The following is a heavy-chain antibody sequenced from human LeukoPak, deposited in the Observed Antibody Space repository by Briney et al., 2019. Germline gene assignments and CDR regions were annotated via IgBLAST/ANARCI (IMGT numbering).Heavy chain of an antibody. Sequence: PGRSLRLSCEASGFDFHQYAMHWVRQPPGKGLEWVSSISSSSSYIYYADSVKGRFTISRDNAKNSLYLQMNSLRAEDTAVYYCARDSHIVGAIDYWGQGTLVTVSS. CDR3: ARDSHIVGAIDY. D-gene: IGHD1-26*01. CDR1: GFDFHQYA. V-gene: IGHV3-21*01. J-gene: IGHJ4*02. CDR2: ISSSSSYI.